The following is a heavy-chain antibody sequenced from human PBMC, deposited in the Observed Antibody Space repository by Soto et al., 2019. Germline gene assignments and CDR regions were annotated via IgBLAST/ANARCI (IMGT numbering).Heavy chain of an antibody. J-gene: IGHJ3*02. CDR3: ARDAPRQQLADAFDI. V-gene: IGHV1-46*03. CDR1: GYTLTELS. D-gene: IGHD6-13*01. CDR2: INPSGGST. Sequence: GSSVKVSCKVSGYTLTELSMHWVRQAPGKGLEWMGIINPSGGSTSYAQKFQGRVTMTRDTSTSTVYMELSSLRSEDTAVYYCARDAPRQQLADAFDIWGQGTMVTVSS.